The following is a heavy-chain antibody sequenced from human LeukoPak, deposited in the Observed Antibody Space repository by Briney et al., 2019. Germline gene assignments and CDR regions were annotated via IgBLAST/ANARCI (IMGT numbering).Heavy chain of an antibody. V-gene: IGHV1-69*04. CDR1: GGTFSSYA. J-gene: IGHJ6*02. Sequence: GSSVKVSCKASGGTFSSYAISWVRQAPGQGLEWMGRIIPILGIANYAQKFQGRVTITADKSTSTAYVELSSLRSEDTAVYYCARDVSLAYCGGDCSLNDYYYGMDVWGQGTTVTVSS. D-gene: IGHD2-21*02. CDR2: IIPILGIA. CDR3: ARDVSLAYCGGDCSLNDYYYGMDV.